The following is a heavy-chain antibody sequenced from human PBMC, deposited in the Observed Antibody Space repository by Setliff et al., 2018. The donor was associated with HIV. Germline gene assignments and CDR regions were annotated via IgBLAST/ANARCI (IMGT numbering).Heavy chain of an antibody. Sequence: SETLSLTCAVSSYSISSGYYWGWIRQPPGKGLEWIGNIYHSGSTYYNPSLKSRVTISVDTSKNQFSLKLSSVTAAGTAVYYCARVQVSGTYPIDYWGQGTQVTV. CDR2: IYHSGST. V-gene: IGHV4-38-2*01. D-gene: IGHD3-10*01. CDR1: SYSISSGYY. CDR3: ARVQVSGTYPIDY. J-gene: IGHJ4*02.